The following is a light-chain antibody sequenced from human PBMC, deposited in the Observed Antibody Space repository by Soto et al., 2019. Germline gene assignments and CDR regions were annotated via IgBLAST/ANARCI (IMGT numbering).Light chain of an antibody. CDR2: QTS. V-gene: IGKV3-11*01. CDR3: HQRQSWPRT. J-gene: IGKJ1*01. CDR1: QYINTR. Sequence: VLTQSPATLSSFTGDRVTLSCRASQYINTRLAWYQHRPGQAPRLLIYQTSIRAAGIPARFSASGSGTDFTLTISDVQPEDFALYYCHQRQSWPRTFGQGTKVDI.